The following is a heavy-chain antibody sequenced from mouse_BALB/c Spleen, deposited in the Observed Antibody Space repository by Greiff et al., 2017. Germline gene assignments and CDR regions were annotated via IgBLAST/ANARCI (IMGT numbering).Heavy chain of an antibody. CDR2: ISSGSSTI. Sequence: EVKLQESGGGLVQPGGSRKLSCAASGFTFSSFGMHWVRQAPEKGLEWVAYISSGSSTIYYADTVKGRFTISRDNPKNTLFLQMTSLRSEDTAMYYCAREGQLGPWFAYWGQGTLVTVSA. D-gene: IGHD4-1*02. J-gene: IGHJ3*01. V-gene: IGHV5-17*02. CDR1: GFTFSSFG. CDR3: AREGQLGPWFAY.